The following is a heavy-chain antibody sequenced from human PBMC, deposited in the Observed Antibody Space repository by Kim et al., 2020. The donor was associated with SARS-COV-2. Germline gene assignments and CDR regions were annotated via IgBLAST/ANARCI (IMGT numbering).Heavy chain of an antibody. CDR3: AREFPAVAGPIDY. V-gene: IGHV3-21*01. CDR2: ISSSSSYI. Sequence: GGSLRLSCAASGFTFSSYSMNWVRQAPGKGLEWVSSISSSSSYIYYADSVKGRFTISRDNAKNSLYLQMNSLRAEDTAVYYCAREFPAVAGPIDYWGQGTLVTVSS. D-gene: IGHD6-19*01. CDR1: GFTFSSYS. J-gene: IGHJ4*02.